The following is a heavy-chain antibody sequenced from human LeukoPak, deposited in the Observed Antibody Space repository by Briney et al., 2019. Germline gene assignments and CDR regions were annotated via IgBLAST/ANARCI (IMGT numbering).Heavy chain of an antibody. J-gene: IGHJ4*02. D-gene: IGHD3-22*01. Sequence: SETLSLTCTVSGGSISSYYWSWIRQPPGKGLEWIGYIYYSGSTNYNPSLRSRVTMSIDTSTNQFSLKLTSVTAADTAVFYCARSAVDTADFDYWGQGTLVTVSS. V-gene: IGHV4-59*12. CDR2: IYYSGST. CDR1: GGSISSYY. CDR3: ARSAVDTADFDY.